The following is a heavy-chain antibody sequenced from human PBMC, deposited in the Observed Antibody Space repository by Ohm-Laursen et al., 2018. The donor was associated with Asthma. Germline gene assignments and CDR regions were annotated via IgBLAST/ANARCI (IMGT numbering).Heavy chain of an antibody. V-gene: IGHV4-39*01. CDR3: ARPMVRGVSPFDI. CDR2: IYYSGST. J-gene: IGHJ3*02. D-gene: IGHD3-10*01. Sequence: LRLSCSASGFTFSSYSMNWIRQPPRKGLEWVGSIYYSGSTYYNPSLKSRVTISVDTSKNQFSLKLSSVTAADTAVYYCARPMVRGVSPFDIWGQGTMVTVSS. CDR1: GFTFSSYS.